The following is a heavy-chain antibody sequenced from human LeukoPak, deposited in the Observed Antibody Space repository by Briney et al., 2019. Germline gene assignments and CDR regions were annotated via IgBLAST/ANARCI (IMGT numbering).Heavy chain of an antibody. V-gene: IGHV5-51*01. Sequence: ELLKISCKGSGYSFTTYWIGWVRQIPGKTLGWIGINYRGGSEVRDSPSLQGQVTISADKSISTAYLQWRSLKASDNAIYYCARYPPGYYGMDLWGQGTTVTVSS. CDR1: GYSFTTYW. J-gene: IGHJ6*02. CDR2: NYRGGSEV. CDR3: ARYPPGYYGMDL.